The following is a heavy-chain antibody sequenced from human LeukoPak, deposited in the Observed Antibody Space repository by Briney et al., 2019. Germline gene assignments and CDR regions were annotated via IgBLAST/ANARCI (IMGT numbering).Heavy chain of an antibody. Sequence: GGSLRLSCAASGFTFSSYAMSWVRQAPGKGLEWVSAISGSGGSTYYADSVKGRFTISRDNSKNTLYLQMNNLRAEDTAVYYCAKGATLHYYDSSGYRIDYWGQGTLVTVSS. CDR1: GFTFSSYA. V-gene: IGHV3-23*01. J-gene: IGHJ4*02. D-gene: IGHD3-22*01. CDR2: ISGSGGST. CDR3: AKGATLHYYDSSGYRIDY.